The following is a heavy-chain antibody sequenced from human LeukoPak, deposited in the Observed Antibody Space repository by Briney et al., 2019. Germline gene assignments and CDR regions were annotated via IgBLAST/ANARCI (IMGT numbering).Heavy chain of an antibody. CDR2: INHSGST. CDR3: AREARSGYPLSYYYYYYMDV. V-gene: IGHV4-34*01. Sequence: SETLSLTCAVYGGSFSGYYWSWIRQPPGKGLEWIGEINHSGSTDYNPSLKSRVTISVDTSKNQFSLKLSSVTAADTAVYYCAREARSGYPLSYYYYYYMDVWGKGTTVTISS. J-gene: IGHJ6*03. D-gene: IGHD5-12*01. CDR1: GGSFSGYY.